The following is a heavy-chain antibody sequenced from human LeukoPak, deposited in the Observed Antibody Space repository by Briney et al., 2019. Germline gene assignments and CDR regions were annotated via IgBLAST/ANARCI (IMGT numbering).Heavy chain of an antibody. J-gene: IGHJ6*02. CDR1: GGSISSSSYY. V-gene: IGHV4-39*07. CDR2: IYYSGST. CDR3: ARGSDYYNYGMDV. Sequence: SETLSLTCTVSGGSISSSSYYWGWIRQPPGKGLEWIGSIYYSGSTNYNPSLQSRVTISINTSKNQFSLKLSSVTAADTAVYYCARGSDYYNYGMDVWGQGTTVTVSS.